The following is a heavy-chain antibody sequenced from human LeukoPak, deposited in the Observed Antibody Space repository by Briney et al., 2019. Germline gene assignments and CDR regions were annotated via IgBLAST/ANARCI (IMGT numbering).Heavy chain of an antibody. V-gene: IGHV2-5*01. Sequence: SGPTLVNPTQTLTLTCTFSGFSLSTGGVGVGWIRQPPGKALEWLALIYWNDDKRYSPSLKSRLTITKDTSKNQVVLTMTNVDPVDTAAYYCAHEPPNDRTFDCWGQGTLVTVSS. D-gene: IGHD1-1*01. CDR1: GFSLSTGGVG. CDR2: IYWNDDK. CDR3: AHEPPNDRTFDC. J-gene: IGHJ4*02.